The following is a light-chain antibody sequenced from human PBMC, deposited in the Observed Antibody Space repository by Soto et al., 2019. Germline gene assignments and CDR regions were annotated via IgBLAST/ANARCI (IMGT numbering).Light chain of an antibody. V-gene: IGKV3-15*01. CDR2: AAT. J-gene: IGKJ4*01. CDR1: DSINNN. CDR3: QQHHKWPLT. Sequence: EIVMTQSPATLSVSPGEGATLSCTASDSINNNLAWYQQKPGQAPRLLIYAATTRATGFPARFSGSGSGTEFTLTISSLQSEDFAVYYCQQHHKWPLTFGGGTKVDIK.